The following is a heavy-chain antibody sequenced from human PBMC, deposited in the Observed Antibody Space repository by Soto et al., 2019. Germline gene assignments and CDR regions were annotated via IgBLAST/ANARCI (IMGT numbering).Heavy chain of an antibody. D-gene: IGHD2-21*01. J-gene: IGHJ5*02. V-gene: IGHV4-34*01. CDR3: ARLGAYYQSLDP. CDR2: INHSGST. Sequence: ETLSLTCAVSGGAFRGYYWSWIRQPPGKGLEWIGEINHSGSTYYNPSLKSRVTISVDTSKNQFSLKLSSVTAADTAVYYCARLGAYYQSLDPWGPGTLVTVSS. CDR1: GGAFRGYY.